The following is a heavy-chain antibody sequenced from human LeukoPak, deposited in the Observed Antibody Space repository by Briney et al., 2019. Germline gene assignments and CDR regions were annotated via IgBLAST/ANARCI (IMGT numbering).Heavy chain of an antibody. CDR1: GFTFSRYW. CDR2: IKQDGSAK. Sequence: GSLRLSCAASGFTFSRYWMSWVRQAPGKGLEWVANIKQDGSAKYYVDSVKGRFTISRDNAKNSMYLQMNSLRAEDTAVYYCARGGDILTGYYFDYWGQGTLVTVSS. V-gene: IGHV3-7*01. D-gene: IGHD3-9*01. CDR3: ARGGDILTGYYFDY. J-gene: IGHJ4*02.